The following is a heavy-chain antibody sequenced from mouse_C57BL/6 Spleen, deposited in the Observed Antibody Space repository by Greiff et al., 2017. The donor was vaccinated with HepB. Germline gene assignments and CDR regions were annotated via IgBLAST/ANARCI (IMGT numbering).Heavy chain of an antibody. V-gene: IGHV1-59*01. CDR3: ARTSNAGYYFDY. CDR2: IDPSDSYT. J-gene: IGHJ2*01. CDR1: GYTFTSYW. D-gene: IGHD2-5*01. Sequence: VQLQQPGAELVRPGTSVKLSCKASGYTFTSYWMHWVKQRPGQGLEWIGVIDPSDSYTNYNQKFKGKATLTVDTSSSTAYMQLSSLTSEDSAVYYCARTSNAGYYFDYWGQGTTLTVSS.